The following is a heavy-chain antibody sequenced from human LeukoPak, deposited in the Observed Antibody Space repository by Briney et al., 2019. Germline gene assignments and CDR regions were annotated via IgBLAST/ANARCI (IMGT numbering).Heavy chain of an antibody. CDR1: GYTLTNYA. V-gene: IGHV1-69*05. CDR3: ARDFSGRGNWFDP. D-gene: IGHD1-26*01. CDR2: IIPIFGTA. J-gene: IGHJ5*02. Sequence: EASVKVSCKPSGYTLTNYAISWVRQAPGQGLEWMGGIIPIFGTANYAQKFQGRVTITTDESTSTAYMELSSLRSEDTAVYYCARDFSGRGNWFDPWGQGTLVTVSS.